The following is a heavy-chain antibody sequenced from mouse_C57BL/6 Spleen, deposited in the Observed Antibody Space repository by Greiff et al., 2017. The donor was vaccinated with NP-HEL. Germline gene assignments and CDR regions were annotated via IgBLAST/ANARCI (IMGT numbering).Heavy chain of an antibody. V-gene: IGHV1-59*01. D-gene: IGHD1-1*01. CDR3: ARSEATVVATCRYFDY. CDR1: GYTFTSYW. J-gene: IGHJ2*01. CDR2: IDPSDSYT. Sequence: QVQLKQPGAELVRPGTSVKLSCKASGYTFTSYWMHWVKQRPGQGLEWIGVIDPSDSYTNYNQKFKGKATLTVDTSSSTAYMQLSSLTSEDSAVYYCARSEATVVATCRYFDYWGQGTTLTVSS.